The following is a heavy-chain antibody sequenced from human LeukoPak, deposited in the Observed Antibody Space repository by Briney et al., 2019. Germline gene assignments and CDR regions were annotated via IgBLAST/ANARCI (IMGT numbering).Heavy chain of an antibody. V-gene: IGHV3-66*01. D-gene: IGHD5-24*01. CDR1: GITVSSNY. Sequence: SGGSLRLSCEVSGITVSSNYMAWVRQSPGKGLEWVSIVSSDGSTYYADSVKGRFTLSRDNSKNTLYLQMNRLRAEDTAMYYCARVIARPTIREFDYWSQGTLVTVSS. CDR3: ARVIARPTIREFDY. J-gene: IGHJ4*02. CDR2: VSSDGST.